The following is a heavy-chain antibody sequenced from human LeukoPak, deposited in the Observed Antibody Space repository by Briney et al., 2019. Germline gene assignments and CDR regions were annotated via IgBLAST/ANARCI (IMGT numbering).Heavy chain of an antibody. CDR2: VHLSGAT. Sequence: PSGTLSLTCAVSGGSITTTNWWSWVRQPPGKGLECIGEVHLSGATNYNPSLESRVSMSIDKSKNHLSLEVTSVTAADTAIYYCTRESGAFSPFGFWGQGTLLTVSS. J-gene: IGHJ4*02. D-gene: IGHD1-26*01. CDR3: TRESGAFSPFGF. V-gene: IGHV4-4*02. CDR1: GGSITTTNW.